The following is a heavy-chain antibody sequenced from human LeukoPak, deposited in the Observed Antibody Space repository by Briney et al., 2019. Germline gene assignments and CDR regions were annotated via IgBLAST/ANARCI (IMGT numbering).Heavy chain of an antibody. V-gene: IGHV4-59*01. D-gene: IGHD6-13*01. CDR3: AREGAAADYFDY. Sequence: SETLSLTCTVSGGSISSYYWSWIRQPPGKGLEWIGYIYYSGSTNYNPSLKSRVTISVDTSKNQFSLKLSSVTAADTVVYYCAREGAAADYFDYWGQGTLVTVSS. CDR2: IYYSGST. CDR1: GGSISSYY. J-gene: IGHJ4*02.